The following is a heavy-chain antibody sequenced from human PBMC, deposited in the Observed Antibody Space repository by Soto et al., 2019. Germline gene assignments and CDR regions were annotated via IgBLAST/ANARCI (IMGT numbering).Heavy chain of an antibody. D-gene: IGHD4-17*01. CDR3: AKKERVTVTTFYYYYMDV. J-gene: IGHJ6*03. V-gene: IGHV3-23*01. CDR2: ISGSGGST. Sequence: PGGSLRLSCAASGFTFSSYAMSWVRQAPGKGLEWVSAISGSGGSTYYADSVKGRFTISRDNSKNTLYLQMNSLRAEDTAVYYCAKKERVTVTTFYYYYMDVWGKGTTVTAP. CDR1: GFTFSSYA.